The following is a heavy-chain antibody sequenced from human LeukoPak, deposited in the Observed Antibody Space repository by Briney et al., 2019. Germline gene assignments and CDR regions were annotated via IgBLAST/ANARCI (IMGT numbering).Heavy chain of an antibody. CDR1: GFTFSSYG. CDR3: RISTGGF. J-gene: IGHJ4*02. CDR2: ISYDGSNN. Sequence: GGSLRLSCAASGFTFSSYGMHWVRQAPGKGLEWVTFISYDGSNNYYADSVKGRFTISRDNSKNTLYLQMNSLRTEDAAVYYVRISTGGFWGQGTLVTISS. V-gene: IGHV3-30*03. D-gene: IGHD5-12*01.